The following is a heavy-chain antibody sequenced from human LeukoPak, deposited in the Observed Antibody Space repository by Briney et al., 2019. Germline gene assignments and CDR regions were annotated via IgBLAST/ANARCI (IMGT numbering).Heavy chain of an antibody. CDR3: AKAAQYYYDSSGYYPLDY. J-gene: IGHJ4*02. CDR1: GFTFSSYG. D-gene: IGHD3-22*01. Sequence: GRSLRLSCAASGFTFSSYGMHWVRQAPGKGLEWVAVISYDGSNKYYEDSVKGRFTISRDNSKNTLYLQMNSLRAEDTAVYYCAKAAQYYYDSSGYYPLDYWGQGTLVTVSS. CDR2: ISYDGSNK. V-gene: IGHV3-30*18.